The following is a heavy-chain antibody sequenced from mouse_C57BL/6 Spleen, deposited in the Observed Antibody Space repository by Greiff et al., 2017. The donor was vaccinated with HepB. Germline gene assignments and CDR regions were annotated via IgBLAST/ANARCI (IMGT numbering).Heavy chain of an antibody. D-gene: IGHD2-2*01. CDR3: AREGYDMFAY. J-gene: IGHJ3*01. Sequence: DVMLVESGGGLVKPGGSLKLSCAASGFTFSSYAMSWVRQTPEKRLEWVATISDGGSYTYYPDNVKGRFTISRDNAKNNLYLQMSHLKSEDTAMYYCAREGYDMFAYWGQGTLVTVSA. CDR2: ISDGGSYT. V-gene: IGHV5-4*01. CDR1: GFTFSSYA.